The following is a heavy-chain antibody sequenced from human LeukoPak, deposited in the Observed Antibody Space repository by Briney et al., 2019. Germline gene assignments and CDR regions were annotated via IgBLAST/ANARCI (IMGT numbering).Heavy chain of an antibody. J-gene: IGHJ4*02. CDR1: GFTFSTYG. D-gene: IGHD3/OR15-3a*01. CDR2: ISYDGDNK. Sequence: GGSLRLSCAASGFTFSTYGMHWVRQAPGKGLEWVAVISYDGDNKYYADSVKGRFTISRDNSKNTLYLQMNSLRAEDTAVYYCARDSGFSGTQRGEYWGQGTLVTVSS. V-gene: IGHV3-30*03. CDR3: ARDSGFSGTQRGEY.